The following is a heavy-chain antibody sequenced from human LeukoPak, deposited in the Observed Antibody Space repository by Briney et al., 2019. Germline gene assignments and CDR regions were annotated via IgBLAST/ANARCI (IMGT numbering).Heavy chain of an antibody. CDR2: ISGSGGST. D-gene: IGHD2-21*01. CDR1: GITLSNYG. J-gene: IGHJ4*02. V-gene: IGHV3-23*01. Sequence: GGSLRPSCEVYGITLSNYGMSWVRQAPGKGLEWVAGISGSGGSTNYADSVKGRFTISRDNPKNTLYLQMNSLRAEDTAVYFCAKRGVVIRVILVGFHKEAYYFDSWGQGALVTVS. CDR3: AKRGVVIRVILVGFHKEAYYFDS.